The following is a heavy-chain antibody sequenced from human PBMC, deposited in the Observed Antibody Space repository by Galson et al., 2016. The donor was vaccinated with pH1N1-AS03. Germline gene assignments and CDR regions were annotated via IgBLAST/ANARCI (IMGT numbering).Heavy chain of an antibody. CDR2: IYGGGDT. V-gene: IGHV3-53*01. CDR3: ARESTGTEHIVVVTGRYGYYYMDV. CDR1: GFTINNNY. Sequence: SLRLSCAASGFTINNNYMSWVRQAPGKGLEWVSVIYGGGDTFYADSVKGRFTISRDNSKNTVYLQMNSLRVEDTAVYYCARESTGTEHIVVVTGRYGYYYMDVWGKGTTVTVSS. J-gene: IGHJ6*03. D-gene: IGHD2-21*02.